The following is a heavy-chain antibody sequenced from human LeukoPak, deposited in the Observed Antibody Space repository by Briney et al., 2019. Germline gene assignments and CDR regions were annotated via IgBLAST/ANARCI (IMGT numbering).Heavy chain of an antibody. CDR3: ARDGAYDILTGMDV. D-gene: IGHD3-9*01. CDR1: GFTFSSYW. V-gene: IGHV3-21*01. CDR2: ISSSSSYI. J-gene: IGHJ6*04. Sequence: GGSLRLSCAASGFTFSSYWMSWVRQAPGKGLEWVSSISSSSSYIYYADSVKGRFTISRDNAKNSLYLQMNSLRAEDTAVYYCARDGAYDILTGMDVWGKGTTVTVSS.